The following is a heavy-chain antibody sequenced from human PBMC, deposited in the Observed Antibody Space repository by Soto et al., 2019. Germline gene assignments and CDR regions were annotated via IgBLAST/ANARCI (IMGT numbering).Heavy chain of an antibody. Sequence: EVQLVESGGVVVQPGGSLRLSCAASGFTFDDYTMHWVRQAPGKGLEWVSLISWAGVSTYYADSVKGRFTISRDNSKNTLYLQVNSLRTEDTALYYCAKDMFYYGSGSYCPDYWGQGTLVTVSS. V-gene: IGHV3-43*01. CDR2: ISWAGVST. CDR3: AKDMFYYGSGSYCPDY. CDR1: GFTFDDYT. J-gene: IGHJ4*02. D-gene: IGHD3-10*01.